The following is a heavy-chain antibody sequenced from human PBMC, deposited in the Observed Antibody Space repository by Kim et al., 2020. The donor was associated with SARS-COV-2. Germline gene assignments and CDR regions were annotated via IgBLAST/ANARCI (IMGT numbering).Heavy chain of an antibody. CDR3: ARRGSSSWWVYYYYGMDV. Sequence: KRRVTISVDTSKNQFSLKLSSVTAADTAVYYCARRGSSSWWVYYYYGMDVWGQGTTVTVSS. D-gene: IGHD6-13*01. V-gene: IGHV4-39*01. J-gene: IGHJ6*02.